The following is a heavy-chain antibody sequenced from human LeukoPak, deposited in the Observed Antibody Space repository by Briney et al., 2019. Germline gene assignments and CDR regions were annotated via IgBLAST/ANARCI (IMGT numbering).Heavy chain of an antibody. V-gene: IGHV3-15*01. CDR3: TTDCGDYNAFDI. Sequence: GGSLRLTCAASGFTFSNAWMSWVRQAPGKGLEWVGRIKSKTDGGTTDYAAPVKGRFTISRDDSKNTLYLQMNSLKTEDTAVYYCTTDCGDYNAFDIWGQGTMVTVSS. D-gene: IGHD4-17*01. J-gene: IGHJ3*02. CDR2: IKSKTDGGTT. CDR1: GFTFSNAW.